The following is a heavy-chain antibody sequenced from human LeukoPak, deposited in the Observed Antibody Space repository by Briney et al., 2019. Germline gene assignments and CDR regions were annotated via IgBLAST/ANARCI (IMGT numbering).Heavy chain of an antibody. CDR3: VKCYGSGNCYNSSMQH. D-gene: IGHD3-10*01. CDR2: ISFDGGNN. V-gene: IGHV3-30-3*01. CDR1: GFIFNSYA. Sequence: GGSLTLSCAPYGFIFNSYAMHWVRQAPGKGLEWVAVISFDGGNNYYADSVRGRFTISRDNSKNTLYLQMNSLRAEDTAVYYCVKCYGSGNCYNSSMQHWGQGTLVTVSS. J-gene: IGHJ1*01.